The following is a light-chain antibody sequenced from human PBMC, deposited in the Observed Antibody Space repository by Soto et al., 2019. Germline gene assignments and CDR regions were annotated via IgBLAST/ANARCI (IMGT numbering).Light chain of an antibody. V-gene: IGKV3-20*01. CDR1: QSVSSSN. Sequence: EIVLTQSPGTLSLSPGERATLSCRASQSVSSSNLAWYQQKPGQAPRLLIYAASSRTTGIPDRFSGSGSGTDFTLTISSLEPEDFAVYYCQQFGSSLYTFGPGTKLEI. CDR2: AAS. J-gene: IGKJ2*01. CDR3: QQFGSSLYT.